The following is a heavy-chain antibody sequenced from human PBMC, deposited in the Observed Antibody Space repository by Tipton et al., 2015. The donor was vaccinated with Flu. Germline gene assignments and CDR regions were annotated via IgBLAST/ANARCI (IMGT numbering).Heavy chain of an antibody. V-gene: IGHV4-38-2*02. CDR1: RDSMRSDYF. Sequence: TLSLTCTVSRDSMRSDYFWGWIRQPPGKGLEWIGTIYHSGTTYYNPSLKSRLTISVDTSKNQFSLKLTSVTAADTAVYYCARGLYGSGSYQRRYFDSWGQGTLVTVSS. CDR2: IYHSGTT. D-gene: IGHD3-10*01. J-gene: IGHJ4*02. CDR3: ARGLYGSGSYQRRYFDS.